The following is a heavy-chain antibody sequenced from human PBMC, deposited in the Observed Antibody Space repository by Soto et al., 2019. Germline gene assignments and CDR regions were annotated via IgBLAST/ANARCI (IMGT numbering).Heavy chain of an antibody. D-gene: IGHD3-9*01. V-gene: IGHV4-31*03. Sequence: SETLSLTCTVSGGSINTAGYYWNWVRHSPGKGLEWIGYIFYSGTTYYNPSLESRLTMSLDKSKNHFSLRLGSVTAADTAYYYCARSFYDLSTATGGHWFDPWGHGTLVTVSS. CDR2: IFYSGTT. CDR3: ARSFYDLSTATGGHWFDP. J-gene: IGHJ5*02. CDR1: GGSINTAGYY.